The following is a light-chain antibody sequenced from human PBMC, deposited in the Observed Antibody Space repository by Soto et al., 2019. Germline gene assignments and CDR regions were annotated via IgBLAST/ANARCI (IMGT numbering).Light chain of an antibody. CDR3: QQLNSYPLT. CDR1: QAISSY. CDR2: AAS. Sequence: DIQLTQSPSFLSASVGDRVTISCRASQAISSYLAWYQQKPGKAPKLLIYAASTLQTGVPSRFSGNASGTEFTLTISSLEPEDFATYYCQQLNSYPLTFGGGAGVEI. J-gene: IGKJ4*01. V-gene: IGKV1-9*01.